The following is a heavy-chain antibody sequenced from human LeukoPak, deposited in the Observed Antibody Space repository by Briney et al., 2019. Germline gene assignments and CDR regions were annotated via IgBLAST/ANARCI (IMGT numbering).Heavy chain of an antibody. J-gene: IGHJ4*02. V-gene: IGHV1-2*02. Sequence: ASVKVSCKASGYTFTGYYIHWVRQAPGQGLEWMGWINPNSGGTNYAQKFQGRVTMTRDTSISTAYMELSRLRSKDTAVYYCERDLVLLSYWGQGPLVPVSS. CDR1: GYTFTGYY. D-gene: IGHD3-10*01. CDR2: INPNSGGT. CDR3: ERDLVLLSY.